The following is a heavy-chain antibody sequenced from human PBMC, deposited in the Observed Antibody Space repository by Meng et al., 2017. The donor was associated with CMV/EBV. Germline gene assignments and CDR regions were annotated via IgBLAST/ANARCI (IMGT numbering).Heavy chain of an antibody. CDR1: GFTFSSYA. CDR3: AKDDLPYDFWSGYEPNFDY. V-gene: IGHV3-23*01. CDR2: ISGSGGST. D-gene: IGHD3-3*01. J-gene: IGHJ4*02. Sequence: ETLSLTCAASGFTFSSYAMSWVRQAPGKGLEWVSAISGSGGSTYYADSVKGRFTISRDNSKNTLYLQMNSLRAEDTAVYYCAKDDLPYDFWSGYEPNFDYWGQGTLVTVSS.